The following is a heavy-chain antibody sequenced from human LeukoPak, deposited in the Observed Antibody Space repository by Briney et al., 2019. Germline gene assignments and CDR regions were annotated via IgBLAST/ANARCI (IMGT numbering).Heavy chain of an antibody. Sequence: SQTLSLTCTVSGGSISSGAYYWSWIRQHPGKGLEWIGYIYYSGTTYYNPSLKSRVTVSADTSKNQFSLKLSSVTAADTAVYYCARVSRITMVRGNGMDVWGQGTTVTVSS. V-gene: IGHV4-31*03. J-gene: IGHJ6*02. CDR3: ARVSRITMVRGNGMDV. D-gene: IGHD3-10*01. CDR2: IYYSGTT. CDR1: GGSISSGAYY.